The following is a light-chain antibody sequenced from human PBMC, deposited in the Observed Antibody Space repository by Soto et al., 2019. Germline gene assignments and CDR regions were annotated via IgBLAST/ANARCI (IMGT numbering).Light chain of an antibody. V-gene: IGKV3-20*01. CDR1: QTVAYTS. Sequence: EIVLTQSSGILSLSPGAGATLSCRASQTVAYTSLAWYQQRPGQAPRLLIYGTSTRATGTPDRFIGSGSGTAFTLTISRLEPEDFAVYYCQQYVTTPRTFGQGTKVE. CDR2: GTS. CDR3: QQYVTTPRT. J-gene: IGKJ1*01.